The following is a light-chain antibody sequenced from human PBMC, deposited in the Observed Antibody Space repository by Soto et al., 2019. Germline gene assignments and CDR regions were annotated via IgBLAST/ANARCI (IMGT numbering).Light chain of an antibody. J-gene: IGLJ3*02. CDR2: DVS. V-gene: IGLV2-11*01. Sequence: QSALTQPRSVSGSPGQSVTIPCTGTSNDVGGYNYVSWFQQHPGKVPKLMVYDVSYRPSGVPDRFSGSKSGNTASLTISGLQADDEGDYYCCSYAGTYWVFGGGTKLTVL. CDR1: SNDVGGYNY. CDR3: CSYAGTYWV.